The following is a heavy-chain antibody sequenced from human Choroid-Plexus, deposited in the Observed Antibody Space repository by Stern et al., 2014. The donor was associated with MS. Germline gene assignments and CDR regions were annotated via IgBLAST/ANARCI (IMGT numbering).Heavy chain of an antibody. CDR3: AKDRQYLTYFFDH. D-gene: IGHD2/OR15-2a*01. CDR1: GFTLGSCA. CDR2: VSYDGSNK. Sequence: VQLVESGGGVVQPGRPLRLSCVASGFTLGSCAMHWVRQAPGKGLERVGGVSYDGSNKYYADSVKGRFTISRDNSQNTLYMQMSSLRPEDTAVYYCAKDRQYLTYFFDHWGQGSLVTVSS. V-gene: IGHV3-30*18. J-gene: IGHJ5*02.